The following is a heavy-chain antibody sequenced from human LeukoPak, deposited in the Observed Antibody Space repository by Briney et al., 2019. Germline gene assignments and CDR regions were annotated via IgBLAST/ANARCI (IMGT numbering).Heavy chain of an antibody. V-gene: IGHV3-23*01. J-gene: IGHJ5*02. CDR1: GFTFSSYA. CDR2: TSGSGGST. Sequence: GGSLRLSCAASGFTFSSYAMSWVRQAPGKGLQWVSATSGSGGSTYYADSVKGRFTISRDNSKNTLYLQMNSLRAEDTAVYYCAKALYDSPLNWFDPWDQGTPVTVSS. D-gene: IGHD3-22*01. CDR3: AKALYDSPLNWFDP.